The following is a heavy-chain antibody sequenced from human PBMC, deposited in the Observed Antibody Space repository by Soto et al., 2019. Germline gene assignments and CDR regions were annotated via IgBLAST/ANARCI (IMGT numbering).Heavy chain of an antibody. CDR3: AKTFQPGFRPGPFDY. J-gene: IGHJ4*02. V-gene: IGHV3-30*02. Sequence: GGSLRLSCAASGFTFSSYGMHWVRQAPGKGLEWAAVIWYDGSNKYYADSVKGRFTISRDNSKNTLYLQMNSLRAEDTAVYYCAKTFQPGFRPGPFDYWGQGTLVTVSS. CDR2: IWYDGSNK. CDR1: GFTFSSYG. D-gene: IGHD2-2*01.